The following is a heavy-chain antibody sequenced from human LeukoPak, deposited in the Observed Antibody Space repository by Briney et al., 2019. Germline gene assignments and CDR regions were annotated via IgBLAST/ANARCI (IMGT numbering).Heavy chain of an antibody. CDR3: ARDECSGGSCYEDY. Sequence: GGSLRLSCAASGFTFSSYAMHWVRQAPGKGLEWGAVISYDGSNKYYADSVKGRFTISRDNSKNTLYLQMNSLRAEDTAVYYCARDECSGGSCYEDYWGQGTLVTVSS. CDR2: ISYDGSNK. CDR1: GFTFSSYA. V-gene: IGHV3-30*04. J-gene: IGHJ4*02. D-gene: IGHD2-15*01.